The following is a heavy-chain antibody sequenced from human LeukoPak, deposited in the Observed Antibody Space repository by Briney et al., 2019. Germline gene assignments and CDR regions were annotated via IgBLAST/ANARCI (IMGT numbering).Heavy chain of an antibody. CDR1: GGSISSGDYY. Sequence: SETLSLTCTVSGGSISSGDYYWSWIRQPPGKGLEWIGYIYYSGSTYYNPSLKSRVTISVDTSKNQFSLKLSSVTAADTAVYYCARHPRNPYDSSGYRYGGGAFDIWGQGTMVTVSS. V-gene: IGHV4-30-4*08. CDR3: ARHPRNPYDSSGYRYGGGAFDI. D-gene: IGHD3-22*01. CDR2: IYYSGST. J-gene: IGHJ3*02.